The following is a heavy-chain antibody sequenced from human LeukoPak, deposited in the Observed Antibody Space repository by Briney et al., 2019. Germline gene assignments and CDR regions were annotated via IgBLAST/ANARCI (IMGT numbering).Heavy chain of an antibody. Sequence: GGSLRLSCAASGFTFSSYAMSWVRRAPGKGLEWVSAISGSGGSTYYADSVKGRFTISRDNSKNTLYLQMNSLRAEDTAVYYCAKEGGYYDSSWIDYWGQGTLVTVSS. CDR2: ISGSGGST. J-gene: IGHJ4*02. CDR3: AKEGGYYDSSWIDY. CDR1: GFTFSSYA. V-gene: IGHV3-23*01. D-gene: IGHD3-22*01.